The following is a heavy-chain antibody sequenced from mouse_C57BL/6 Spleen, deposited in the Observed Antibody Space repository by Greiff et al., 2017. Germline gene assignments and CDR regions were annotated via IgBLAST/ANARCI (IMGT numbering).Heavy chain of an antibody. D-gene: IGHD2-4*01. Sequence: QVQLKESGPGLVQPSQSLSITCTVSGFSLTSYGVHWVRQSPGKGLEWLGVIWSGGSTDYNAAFISRLSISKDNSKSQVFFKMNSLQADDTAIYYCARIYYDYDRGYYYAMDYWGQGTSVTVSS. CDR1: GFSLTSYG. CDR2: IWSGGST. V-gene: IGHV2-2*01. CDR3: ARIYYDYDRGYYYAMDY. J-gene: IGHJ4*01.